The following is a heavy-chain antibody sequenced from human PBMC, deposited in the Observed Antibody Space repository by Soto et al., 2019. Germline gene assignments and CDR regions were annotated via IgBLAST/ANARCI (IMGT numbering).Heavy chain of an antibody. CDR2: INPYNGNT. CDR1: GYTFTSYG. V-gene: IGHV1-18*01. Sequence: QVQLAQSGAEVKKPGASVKVSCKASGYTFTSYGITWVRQAPGQGLEWTAWINPYNGNTKYAEKFLGRVTVTADTSTATAYMEVRSLTSDDTAVFYCARVGVGLAAPRVWPYWGQGTPVTVSS. J-gene: IGHJ4*02. D-gene: IGHD6-13*01. CDR3: ARVGVGLAAPRVWPY.